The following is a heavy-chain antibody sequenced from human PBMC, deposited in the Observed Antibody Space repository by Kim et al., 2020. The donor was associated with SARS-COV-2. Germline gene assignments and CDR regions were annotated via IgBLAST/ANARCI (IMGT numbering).Heavy chain of an antibody. D-gene: IGHD3-22*01. CDR3: SRCGLVVDDLDY. Sequence: NYARKFQRRVTITADKSTSTAYLELGSMRSEDTGVYYCSRCGLVVDDLDYWGQGTLVTVSS. V-gene: IGHV1-69*02. J-gene: IGHJ4*02.